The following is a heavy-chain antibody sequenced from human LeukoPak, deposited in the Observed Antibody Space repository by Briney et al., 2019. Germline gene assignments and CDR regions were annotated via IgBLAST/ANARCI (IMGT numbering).Heavy chain of an antibody. J-gene: IGHJ3*02. CDR2: IKQDGSEK. CDR1: GFTFSSYW. CDR3: ARDDVEGAFDI. Sequence: GGSLRLSCAASGFTFSSYWMSWVRQAPGKGLEWVANIKQDGSEKYYVDSVKGRFSISRDNAKNSLYLQMNSLRAEDTAVYYCARDDVEGAFDIWGQGTMVTVSS. V-gene: IGHV3-7*01. D-gene: IGHD5-24*01.